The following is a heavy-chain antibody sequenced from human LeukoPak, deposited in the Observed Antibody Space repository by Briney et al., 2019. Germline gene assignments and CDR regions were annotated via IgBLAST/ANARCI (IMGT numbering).Heavy chain of an antibody. V-gene: IGHV3-48*03. CDR1: RFPFSIYE. Sequence: GGTLRLSCVVSRFPFSIYEMNWVRQAPGKGLEWVSNIHSSGTVKYYSDAVKGRFSISRDNAKSSLYLQMNSLRFEDTAVYYCALLTVASDFDYWGQGALVTVSS. D-gene: IGHD5-12*01. J-gene: IGHJ4*02. CDR3: ALLTVASDFDY. CDR2: IHSSGTVK.